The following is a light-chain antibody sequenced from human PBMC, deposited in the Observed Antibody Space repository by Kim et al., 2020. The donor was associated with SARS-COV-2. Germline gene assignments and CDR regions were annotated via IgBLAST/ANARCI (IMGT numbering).Light chain of an antibody. CDR2: DAS. CDR1: QGVSSY. J-gene: IGKJ4*01. V-gene: IGKV3-11*01. CDR3: QQRSNWPLT. Sequence: LAPGERATLSCRASQGVSSYLAWYQQKPGQAPRLLIYDASNRATGIPARFSGSGSGTDFTLTISSLEPEDFAVYYCQQRSNWPLTFGGGTKVGIK.